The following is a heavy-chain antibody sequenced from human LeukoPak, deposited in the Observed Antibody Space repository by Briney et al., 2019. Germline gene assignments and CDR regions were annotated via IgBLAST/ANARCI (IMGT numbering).Heavy chain of an antibody. V-gene: IGHV4-34*01. J-gene: IGHJ5*02. D-gene: IGHD3-10*01. Sequence: PSETLSLTCAVYGGSLSGYYWSWIRQSPGKGLEWIGEINDSGSTNYNPSLKSRVTISVDTSKNQFSLKLTSVTAADTAVYYCARDSGTTGEVKFDPWGQGTLVTVSS. CDR2: INDSGST. CDR3: ARDSGTTGEVKFDP. CDR1: GGSLSGYY.